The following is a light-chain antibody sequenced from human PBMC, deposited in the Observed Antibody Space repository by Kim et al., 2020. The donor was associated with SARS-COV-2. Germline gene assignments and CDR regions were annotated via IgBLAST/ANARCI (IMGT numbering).Light chain of an antibody. CDR1: QRVSSN. Sequence: SPGERATPSCRASQRVSSNLAWYQQKPGQAPRPLIYGSSTRATGIPARFSGSGSGTEFTLTISSLQSEDFAVYYCQQYNNWPPWTFGQGTKVDIK. J-gene: IGKJ1*01. CDR2: GSS. CDR3: QQYNNWPPWT. V-gene: IGKV3-15*01.